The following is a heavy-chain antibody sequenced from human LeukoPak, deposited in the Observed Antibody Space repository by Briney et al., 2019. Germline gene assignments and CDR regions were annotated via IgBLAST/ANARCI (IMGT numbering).Heavy chain of an antibody. CDR3: ASSYYDSSGYSPSFDY. CDR2: IYYSGST. V-gene: IGHV4-59*01. CDR1: GGSISSYY. D-gene: IGHD3-22*01. J-gene: IGHJ4*02. Sequence: PSETLSLTCTVSGGSISSYYWSWIRQPPGKGLEWIGYIYYSGSTNYNPSLKSRVTISVDTSENQFSLKLSSVTAADTAVYYCASSYYDSSGYSPSFDYWGQGTLVTVSS.